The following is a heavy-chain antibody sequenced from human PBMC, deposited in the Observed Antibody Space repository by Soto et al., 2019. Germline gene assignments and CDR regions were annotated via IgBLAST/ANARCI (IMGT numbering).Heavy chain of an antibody. V-gene: IGHV4-31*03. Sequence: SETLSLTCTVSGGSISSGGYYWSWIRQHPGKGLEWIGYIYYSGSTYYNPSLKSRVTISVDTSKNQFSLNLSSVTAADTAVYYCARVRAAAAPYFDYWGQGALVTVSS. CDR2: IYYSGST. CDR3: ARVRAAAAPYFDY. CDR1: GGSISSGGYY. D-gene: IGHD6-13*01. J-gene: IGHJ4*02.